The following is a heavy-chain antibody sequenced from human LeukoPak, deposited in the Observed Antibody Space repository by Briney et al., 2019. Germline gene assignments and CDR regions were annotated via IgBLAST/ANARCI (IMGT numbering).Heavy chain of an antibody. CDR2: IHSGGSS. D-gene: IGHD2-21*01. J-gene: IGHJ4*02. CDR3: ARGPPAENFIAF. Sequence: PGGSLRLSCTASGFTVSHNYMHWVRQAPGKGLEWVSVIHSGGSSYHADSVKGRFTISRDNSKNTVFLQLNSLRAEDTAVYYCARGPPAENFIAFGGREPLFPVSS. V-gene: IGHV3-53*01. CDR1: GFTVSHNY.